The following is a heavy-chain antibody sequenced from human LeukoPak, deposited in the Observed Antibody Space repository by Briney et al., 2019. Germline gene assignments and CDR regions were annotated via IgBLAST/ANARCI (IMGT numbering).Heavy chain of an antibody. Sequence: PSETLSLTCTVSGVSISSYYWSWIRQPPGKGLEWIGYIYYSGSTNYNPSLKSRVTISVDTSKNQFSLKLSSVTAADTAVYYCARGRARDSSGYPNYWGQGTLVTVSS. D-gene: IGHD3-22*01. CDR3: ARGRARDSSGYPNY. CDR1: GVSISSYY. CDR2: IYYSGST. J-gene: IGHJ4*02. V-gene: IGHV4-59*01.